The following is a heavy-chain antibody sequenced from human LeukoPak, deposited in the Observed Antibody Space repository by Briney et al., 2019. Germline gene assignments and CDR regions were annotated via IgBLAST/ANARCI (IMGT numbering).Heavy chain of an antibody. V-gene: IGHV4-4*09. J-gene: IGHJ4*02. CDR1: GASISNYY. CDR3: ARQYWFDY. CDR2: IHTSGAS. D-gene: IGHD2-15*01. Sequence: SETLSLTCTVSGASISNYYWSWIRQTPEKGLEWMGHIHTSGASRYYPSLESRVTISVDTSKNQFSLKLSSVTAADTAVYYCARQYWFDYWGQGTLVTVSS.